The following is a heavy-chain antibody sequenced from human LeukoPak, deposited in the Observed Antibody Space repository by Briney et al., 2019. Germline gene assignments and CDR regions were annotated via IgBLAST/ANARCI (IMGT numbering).Heavy chain of an antibody. CDR3: ARESSGVNAFDI. V-gene: IGHV3-21*01. D-gene: IGHD2-15*01. CDR1: GGSISSGSYY. Sequence: PSETLSLTCTVSGGSISSGSYYWDWIRQAPGKGLEWVSSISSSSSYTYYADSVKGRLTISRDNAKNTLYLQMNSLRAEDTAVYYCARESSGVNAFDIWGQGTMVTVSS. J-gene: IGHJ3*02. CDR2: ISSSSSYT.